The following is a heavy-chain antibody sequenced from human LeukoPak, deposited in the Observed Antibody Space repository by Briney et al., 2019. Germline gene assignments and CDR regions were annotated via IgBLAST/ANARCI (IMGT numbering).Heavy chain of an antibody. CDR3: AQGGSCDGVSCYGYYYMDV. CDR1: GFTFSSYA. CDR2: IRSAGGST. V-gene: IGHV3-23*01. Sequence: GGSLRLSCAASGFTFSSYAMNWVRQAPGKGLEWVSAIRSAGGSTYYADSVKGRFTISRDNSKHTLFLQMNSLRAEDTAVYYCAQGGSCDGVSCYGYYYMDVWGKGTTVTVSS. J-gene: IGHJ6*03. D-gene: IGHD2-15*01.